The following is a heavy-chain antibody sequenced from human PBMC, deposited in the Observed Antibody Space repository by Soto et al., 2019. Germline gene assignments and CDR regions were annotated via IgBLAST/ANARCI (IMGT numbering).Heavy chain of an antibody. V-gene: IGHV3-23*01. CDR1: GFTFSSYA. D-gene: IGHD6-19*01. CDR2: ISANGGRT. Sequence: EVQLLESGGGLVQPGGSLRLSCTVSGFTFSSYAMHWVRQAPGKGLEWVSAISANGGRTYYADSVKGRFTISRDNSKDTLFLHMNGLRADDTAVYYCAKYPAVAGVNYYGVDVWGQGTTVTVSS. J-gene: IGHJ6*02. CDR3: AKYPAVAGVNYYGVDV.